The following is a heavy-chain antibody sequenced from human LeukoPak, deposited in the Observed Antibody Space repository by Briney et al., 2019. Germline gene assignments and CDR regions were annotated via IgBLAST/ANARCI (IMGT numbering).Heavy chain of an antibody. J-gene: IGHJ5*02. Sequence: GGSLRLSCAASGFTFSDYYMSWVRQAPGKGLEWVANIKQDGSEKYYVDSVKGRFTISRDNAKNSLYLQMNSLRAEDTAVYYCAREIWFGEEGWFDPWGQGTLVTVSS. CDR1: GFTFSDYY. CDR2: IKQDGSEK. D-gene: IGHD3-10*01. CDR3: AREIWFGEEGWFDP. V-gene: IGHV3-7*01.